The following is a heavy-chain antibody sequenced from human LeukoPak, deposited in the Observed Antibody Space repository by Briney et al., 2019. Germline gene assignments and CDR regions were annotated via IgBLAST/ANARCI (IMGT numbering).Heavy chain of an antibody. CDR1: GYTFTGYH. Sequence: GASVKVSCKASGYTFTGYHMHWVRQAPGQGLEWMGWINPNSGGTNYAQKFQGRVTMTRDTSISTAYMELSRLRSDDTAVYYCARDQPRAIAVAGNDYWGQGTLVTVSS. CDR2: INPNSGGT. V-gene: IGHV1-2*02. J-gene: IGHJ4*02. CDR3: ARDQPRAIAVAGNDY. D-gene: IGHD6-19*01.